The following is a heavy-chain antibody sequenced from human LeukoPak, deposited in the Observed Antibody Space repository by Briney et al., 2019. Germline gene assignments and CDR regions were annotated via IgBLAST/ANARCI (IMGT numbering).Heavy chain of an antibody. CDR3: ARDTILVGVTFDY. CDR2: IKQDGSEK. V-gene: IGHV3-7*01. Sequence: PGGSLRLSCAASGFTFSSYWMCWVRQAPGKGLEWVANIKQDGSEKYYVDSVKGRFTISRDNAKNSLYLQMNSLRAEDTAVYYCARDTILVGVTFDYWGQGTLVTVSS. J-gene: IGHJ4*02. D-gene: IGHD1-26*01. CDR1: GFTFSSYW.